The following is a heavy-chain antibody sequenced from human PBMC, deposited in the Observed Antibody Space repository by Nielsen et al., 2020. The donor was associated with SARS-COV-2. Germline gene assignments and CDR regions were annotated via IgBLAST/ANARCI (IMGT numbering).Heavy chain of an antibody. J-gene: IGHJ5*02. D-gene: IGHD1-26*01. Sequence: SETLSLTCTVSVGSVSSGSYYWSWIRQPPGKGLEWIGYIYYSGSTYYNPSLKSRVTISVDTSKNQFSLKLSSVTAADTAVYYCAGSYGGAPGFDPWGQGTLVTVSS. CDR2: IYYSGST. CDR1: VGSVSSGSYY. V-gene: IGHV4-61*01. CDR3: AGSYGGAPGFDP.